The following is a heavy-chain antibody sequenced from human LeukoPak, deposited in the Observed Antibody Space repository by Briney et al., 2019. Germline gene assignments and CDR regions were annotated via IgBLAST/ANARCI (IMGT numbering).Heavy chain of an antibody. CDR3: ARATVTSYYFDY. CDR1: GGSISSSSYY. D-gene: IGHD4-17*01. Sequence: PSETLSLTCTVSGGSISSSSYYWGWIRQPPGKGLEWIGSIYYSGSTYYNPSLKSRVTISVDTSKNQFSLKLSSVTAADTAVYYCARATVTSYYFDYWGQGTLVTVSS. J-gene: IGHJ4*02. CDR2: IYYSGST. V-gene: IGHV4-39*01.